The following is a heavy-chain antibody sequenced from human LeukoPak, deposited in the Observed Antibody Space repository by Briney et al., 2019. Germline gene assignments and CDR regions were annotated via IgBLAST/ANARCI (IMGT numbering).Heavy chain of an antibody. CDR2: INTDGSYI. D-gene: IGHD2-2*01. CDR3: ASLAQDVVIVPVADY. V-gene: IGHV3-74*01. Sequence: GGSLRLSCAASGFTFSNYWMFWVRQAPGKGLVWVSRINTDGSYISYADSVKGRFTISRDNAKNTLYQQMNSLRAEDTAVYYCASLAQDVVIVPVADYWGQGTLVTVSS. J-gene: IGHJ4*02. CDR1: GFTFSNYW.